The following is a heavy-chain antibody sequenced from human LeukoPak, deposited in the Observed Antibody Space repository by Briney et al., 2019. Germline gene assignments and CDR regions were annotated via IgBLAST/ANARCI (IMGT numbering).Heavy chain of an antibody. J-gene: IGHJ1*01. CDR3: ARARGCSSTSCPWDFQH. D-gene: IGHD2-2*01. V-gene: IGHV3-21*01. CDR2: ISSSSSYI. CDR1: GFTFSSYS. Sequence: GGSLRLSCAASGFTFSSYSMNWVRQAPGKGLEWVSSISSSSSYIYYADSVKGRFTISRDNAKNSLYLQMNSLRAEDTAVYCCARARGCSSTSCPWDFQHWGQGTLVTVSS.